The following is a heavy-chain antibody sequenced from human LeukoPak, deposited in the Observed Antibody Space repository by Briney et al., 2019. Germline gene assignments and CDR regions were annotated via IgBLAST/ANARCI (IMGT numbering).Heavy chain of an antibody. V-gene: IGHV3-23*01. J-gene: IGHJ4*02. CDR3: AKSAYYDSSGFYREYYFDY. D-gene: IGHD3-22*01. CDR1: GFTFSSYA. CDR2: ISGSGGST. Sequence: GGSLRLSCAASGFTFSSYAMSWVRKAPGKGLEWVSTISGSGGSTYYADSVKGRFTISRDNSKNTLHLQMNSLRAEDTAVYYCAKSAYYDSSGFYREYYFDYWGQGTLVTVSS.